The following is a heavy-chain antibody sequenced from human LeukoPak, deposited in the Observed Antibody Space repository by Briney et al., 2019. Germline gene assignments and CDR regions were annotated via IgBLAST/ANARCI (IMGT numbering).Heavy chain of an antibody. V-gene: IGHV3-7*01. CDR1: GFIFSNCW. CDR3: ARDSGSSSLNWYDP. D-gene: IGHD6-13*01. CDR2: IKTDASEK. Sequence: GGSLRLSCETSGFIFSNCWMTWVRQAPGKGLEWVANIKTDASEKYYADSVKGRFTISRDNAKMSLYLQMNSLRAEDTAVYYCARDSGSSSLNWYDPWGQETLVTVSS. J-gene: IGHJ5*02.